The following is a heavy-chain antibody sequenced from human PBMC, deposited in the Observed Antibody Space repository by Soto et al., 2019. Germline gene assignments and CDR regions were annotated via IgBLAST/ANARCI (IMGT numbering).Heavy chain of an antibody. CDR2: VYYSGGA. J-gene: IGHJ5*01. V-gene: IGHV4-39*01. CDR1: GVSIHNSHSF. Sequence: QLQLQESGPGLVKPSETLSLTCAVSGVSIHNSHSFWGWIRHLPGKGLEFIGSVYYSGGAYYNPSLKTRVTISVDTYKNQFSLRVNSVTAADTAIYYGGRVIEGATIHTDFDSWGQGTLVTFSS. CDR3: GRVIEGATIHTDFDS. D-gene: IGHD2-2*02.